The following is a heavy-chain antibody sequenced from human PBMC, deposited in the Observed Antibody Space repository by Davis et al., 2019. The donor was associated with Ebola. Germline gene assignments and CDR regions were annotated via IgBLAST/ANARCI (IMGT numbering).Heavy chain of an antibody. CDR2: TYYRSKWYD. J-gene: IGHJ4*02. CDR1: GDSVSSSSA. Sequence: SQTLSLTCAISGDSVSSSSAWNWIRQSPSRGLEWLGRTYYRSKWYDDYAISLRGRIIIKADTSQNQFSLQLNSVTPEDTAVYFCARGRIVGSTGGDYFDSWGQGSLVTVSS. V-gene: IGHV6-1*01. D-gene: IGHD1-26*01. CDR3: ARGRIVGSTGGDYFDS.